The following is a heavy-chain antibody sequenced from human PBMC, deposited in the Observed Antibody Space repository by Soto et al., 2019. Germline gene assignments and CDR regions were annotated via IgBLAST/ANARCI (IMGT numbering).Heavy chain of an antibody. CDR3: ARANTSPFDC. CDR1: GFIFRNYG. V-gene: IGHV3-33*01. CDR2: IWFDGSNQ. Sequence: QVQLVESGGGVVQPGRSLRLSCGASGFIFRNYGMHWIRQAPGKGLEWLTIIWFDGSNQWYADSVKGRFIISRDDSKNMVYLQMNSLRVDDTATYYCARANTSPFDCWGRGTLVTVSS. J-gene: IGHJ4*02.